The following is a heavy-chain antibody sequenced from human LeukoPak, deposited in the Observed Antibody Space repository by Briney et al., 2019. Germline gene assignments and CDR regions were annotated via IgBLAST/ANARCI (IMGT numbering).Heavy chain of an antibody. D-gene: IGHD2-15*01. CDR1: GFTFSSYV. V-gene: IGHV3-30*18. CDR2: ISYDGSNK. Sequence: GRSLRLSCAASGFTFSSYVMHWVRQAPGKGLEWVAVISYDGSNKYYADSVKGRFTISRDNSKNTLYLQMNSLRAEDTAVYYCAKDEDIVVVVAASPFDYWGQGTLVTVSS. CDR3: AKDEDIVVVVAASPFDY. J-gene: IGHJ4*02.